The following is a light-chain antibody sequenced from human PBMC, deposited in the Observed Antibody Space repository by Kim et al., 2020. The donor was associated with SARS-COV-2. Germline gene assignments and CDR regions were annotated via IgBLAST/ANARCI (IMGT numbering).Light chain of an antibody. V-gene: IGKV3-15*01. Sequence: SPGERATLSCRASQSVSTYLAVYQQKPGQAPRLLIYGASTRATGIPGRFSGSGSGTEFTLTISSLQSEDFAVYYCQQYNNWPPLTFGGGTKVDIK. CDR1: QSVSTY. CDR2: GAS. J-gene: IGKJ4*01. CDR3: QQYNNWPPLT.